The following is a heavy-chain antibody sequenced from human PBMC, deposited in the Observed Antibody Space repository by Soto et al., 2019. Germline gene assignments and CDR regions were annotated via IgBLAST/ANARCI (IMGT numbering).Heavy chain of an antibody. V-gene: IGHV1-69*13. Sequence: ASVKVSCKASGVTLKNSALSWVRQAPGQGLEWMGGIIPVFGPALYAQKFQGRVTTTADESTNTAFLDVSSLRSEDTAVYYCGRGGSWAKVDSWGPGTLVTVSS. D-gene: IGHD6-13*01. CDR3: GRGGSWAKVDS. J-gene: IGHJ4*02. CDR2: IIPVFGPA. CDR1: GVTLKNSA.